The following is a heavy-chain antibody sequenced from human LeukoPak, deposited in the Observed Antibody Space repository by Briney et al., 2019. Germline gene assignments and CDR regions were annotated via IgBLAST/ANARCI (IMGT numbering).Heavy chain of an antibody. D-gene: IGHD3-10*01. Sequence: GGSLRLSCAASGFSISGSAMHWVRQASGKGLEWVGRMRSQVNSYATVYAASVKGRFTISRDDSKNTAYLQMNSLKTEDTAVYYCYYGSGVYWGQGTLVTVSS. CDR3: YYGSGVY. CDR1: GFSISGSA. J-gene: IGHJ4*02. CDR2: MRSQVNSYAT. V-gene: IGHV3-73*01.